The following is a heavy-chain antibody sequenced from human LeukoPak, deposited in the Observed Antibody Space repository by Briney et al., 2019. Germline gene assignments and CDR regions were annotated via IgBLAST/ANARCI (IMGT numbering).Heavy chain of an antibody. J-gene: IGHJ5*02. CDR2: IIPIFGTA. D-gene: IGHD1-26*01. CDR1: GGTFSSYA. V-gene: IGHV1-69*01. CDR3: AREPADSVGATGRLLP. Sequence: SVKVSCKASGGTFSSYAISWVRQAPGQGLEWMGGIIPIFGTANYAQKFQGRVTITADESTSTAYMELSSLRSEDTAVYYCAREPADSVGATGRLLPWGQGTLVTVSS.